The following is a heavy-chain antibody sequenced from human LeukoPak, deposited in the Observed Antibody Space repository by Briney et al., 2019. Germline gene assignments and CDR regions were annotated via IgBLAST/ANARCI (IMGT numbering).Heavy chain of an antibody. D-gene: IGHD1-26*01. CDR3: AKDSNIVGATSFDY. V-gene: IGHV3-30*18. J-gene: IGHJ4*02. Sequence: PGGSLRLSCAASGFSFSTYGMHWVRQAPGKGLEWVAALSYDESDKYYADSVRGRFTISRDNSKNTLYLQMHSLRAEDTAVYNCAKDSNIVGATSFDYWGQGTLVTVA. CDR2: LSYDESDK. CDR1: GFSFSTYG.